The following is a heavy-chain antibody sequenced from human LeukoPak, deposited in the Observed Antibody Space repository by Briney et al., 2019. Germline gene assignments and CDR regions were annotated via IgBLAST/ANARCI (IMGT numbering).Heavy chain of an antibody. J-gene: IGHJ5*02. D-gene: IGHD2-8*01. V-gene: IGHV3-30*02. Sequence: GGSLRLSCAASGLIFSSHGFHWVRQPPGKGLEWVTFISLDGTKKSYADSVKGRFTFSRDDSKNTLYLEMNSLRAEDTAVYYCAKDVRRCNGACTWGQGTLVTVSS. CDR1: GLIFSSHG. CDR3: AKDVRRCNGACT. CDR2: ISLDGTKK.